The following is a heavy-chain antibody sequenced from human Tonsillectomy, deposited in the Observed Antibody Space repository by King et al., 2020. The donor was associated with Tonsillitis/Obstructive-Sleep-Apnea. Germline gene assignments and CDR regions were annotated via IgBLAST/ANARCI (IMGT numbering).Heavy chain of an antibody. CDR3: TTRLGYCSSTSCYTDYYYYMDV. Sequence: VQLVESGGGLVKPGGSLRLSCAASGFTFSNAWMSWVRQAPGKGLEWVGRIKSKTDGGTTDYAAPVKGRFTISRDDSKNTLYLPMNSLKTEDTALYYCTTRLGYCSSTSCYTDYYYYMDVWGKGTTVTVSS. V-gene: IGHV3-15*01. CDR2: IKSKTDGGTT. D-gene: IGHD2-2*02. CDR1: GFTFSNAW. J-gene: IGHJ6*03.